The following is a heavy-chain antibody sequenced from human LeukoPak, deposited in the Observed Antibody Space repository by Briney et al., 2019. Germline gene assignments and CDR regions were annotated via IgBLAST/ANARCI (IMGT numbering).Heavy chain of an antibody. J-gene: IGHJ4*02. Sequence: PGGSLRLSCAASGFTFDNYAMHWVRQAPGKGLEWLSIISWNSGYIGYADSVKGRFTITRDNAKNSLFLQISSLRAEDTAVYFCAAERRGTSYYDGKEAFDHWGQGTPVAVSS. CDR2: ISWNSGYI. V-gene: IGHV3-9*01. CDR3: AAERRGTSYYDGKEAFDH. CDR1: GFTFDNYA. D-gene: IGHD4-23*01.